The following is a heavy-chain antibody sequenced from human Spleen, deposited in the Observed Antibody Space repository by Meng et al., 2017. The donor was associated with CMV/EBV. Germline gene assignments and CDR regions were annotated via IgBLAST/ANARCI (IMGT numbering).Heavy chain of an antibody. D-gene: IGHD4-11*01. CDR2: IIPIFGTA. CDR1: GGTFSSYA. Sequence: SVKVSCKASGGTFSSYAISWVRQAPGQGLEWMGGIIPIFGTANYAQKFQGRVTITTDESTSTAYMELSSLRSDDTAVYYCANSDYSNYVPYYWGQGTLVTVSS. CDR3: ANSDYSNYVPYY. V-gene: IGHV1-69*05. J-gene: IGHJ4*02.